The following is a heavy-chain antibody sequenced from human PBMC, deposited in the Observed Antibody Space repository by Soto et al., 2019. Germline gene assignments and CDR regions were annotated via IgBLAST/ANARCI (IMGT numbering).Heavy chain of an antibody. Sequence: GWSLRLSCAASGFTFSSYGMHLVRQAPGKGLEWVAVISYDGSNKYYADSVKGRFTISRDNSKNTLYLQMNSLRAEDTAVYYCAKERWGTSNAFDIWGEGTMVTVSS. V-gene: IGHV3-30*18. CDR2: ISYDGSNK. CDR3: AKERWGTSNAFDI. CDR1: GFTFSSYG. D-gene: IGHD1-1*01. J-gene: IGHJ3*02.